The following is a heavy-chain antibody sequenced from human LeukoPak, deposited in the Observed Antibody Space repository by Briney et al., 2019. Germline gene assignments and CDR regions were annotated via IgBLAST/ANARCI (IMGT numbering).Heavy chain of an antibody. V-gene: IGHV3-30*18. D-gene: IGHD3-10*01. CDR2: IPYDGSNK. J-gene: IGHJ4*02. CDR3: AKCIASGSYSFRFDY. CDR1: GFTFSSYG. Sequence: GGSLRLSCAASGFTFSSYGMHWVRQAPGKGLEWVAVIPYDGSNKYYADSVKGRFTISRDTPKNTLYLQMNSLSAEDTALYYCAKCIASGSYSFRFDYWGQGTLVTVSS.